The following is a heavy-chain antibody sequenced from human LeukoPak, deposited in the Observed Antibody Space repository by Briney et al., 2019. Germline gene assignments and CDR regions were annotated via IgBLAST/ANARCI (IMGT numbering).Heavy chain of an antibody. CDR3: ASAMIAAAGFDY. V-gene: IGHV3-21*01. Sequence: GGSLRLSCAASGFTFSSYEMNWVRQAPGKGLEWVSSISSSSSYIYYADSVKGRFTISRDNAKNSLYLQMNSLRAEDTAVYYCASAMIAAAGFDYWGQGTLVTVSS. D-gene: IGHD6-13*01. CDR1: GFTFSSYE. J-gene: IGHJ4*02. CDR2: ISSSSSYI.